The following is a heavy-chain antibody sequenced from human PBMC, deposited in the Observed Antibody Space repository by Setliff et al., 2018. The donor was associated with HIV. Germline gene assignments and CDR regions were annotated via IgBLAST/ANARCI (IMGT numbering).Heavy chain of an antibody. CDR1: GFTFGDYA. Sequence: GESLRLSCTASGFTFGDYAMTWVRQAPGKGLEWVGFIRSTAYGGTIEYAASVKGRFTISRDDSKSIAYLQMNSLKTEDTAVYYCIRDSVNNVQHWGQGTLVTVSS. V-gene: IGHV3-49*04. J-gene: IGHJ1*01. CDR3: IRDSVNNVQH. CDR2: IRSTAYGGTI. D-gene: IGHD4-17*01.